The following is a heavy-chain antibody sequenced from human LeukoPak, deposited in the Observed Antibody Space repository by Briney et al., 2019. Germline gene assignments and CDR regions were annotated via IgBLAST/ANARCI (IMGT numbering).Heavy chain of an antibody. CDR3: ARVRFGKFGTVY. Sequence: ASVKVSCKASGYTFTSYYMHWVRQAPGPGLEWMGIINPSGGSTSYAQKFQGRVTMTRDTSTSTVYMELSSLRSEDTAVYYCARVRFGKFGTVYWGQGTLVTVSS. CDR1: GYTFTSYY. D-gene: IGHD3-10*01. CDR2: INPSGGST. V-gene: IGHV1-46*01. J-gene: IGHJ4*02.